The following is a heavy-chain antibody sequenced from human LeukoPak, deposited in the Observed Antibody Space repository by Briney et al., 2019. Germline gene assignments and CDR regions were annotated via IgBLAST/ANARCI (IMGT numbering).Heavy chain of an antibody. Sequence: SETLSLTCAVYGGSFSGYYWSWIRQPPGKGLEWIGEINHSGSTNYNPSLKSRVTISVDTSKNQFSLKLSSVTAADTAVYYCATWSGRYSSDAFDIWGQGTMVTVSS. CDR3: ATWSGRYSSDAFDI. D-gene: IGHD1-26*01. J-gene: IGHJ3*02. CDR2: INHSGST. CDR1: GGSFSGYY. V-gene: IGHV4-34*01.